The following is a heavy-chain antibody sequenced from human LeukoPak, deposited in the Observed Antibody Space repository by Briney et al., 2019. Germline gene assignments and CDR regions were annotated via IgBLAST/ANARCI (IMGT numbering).Heavy chain of an antibody. CDR2: ISSSSSTI. V-gene: IGHV3-48*01. Sequence: GGYLRLYCAASGFTFSTYSMNWVRQAPGKGLEWVSYISSSSSTIYYADSVKGRFTISRDNAKNSLYLQMNSLRAEDTAVYYCARGSTYYDSSGQVPFDYWGQGTLVTVSS. CDR3: ARGSTYYDSSGQVPFDY. J-gene: IGHJ4*02. D-gene: IGHD3-22*01. CDR1: GFTFSTYS.